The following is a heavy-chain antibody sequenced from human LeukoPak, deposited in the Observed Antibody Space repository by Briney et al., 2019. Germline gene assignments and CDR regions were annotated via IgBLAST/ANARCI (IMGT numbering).Heavy chain of an antibody. CDR2: INPSGGST. CDR3: ARASFGEGILF. V-gene: IGHV1-46*01. D-gene: IGHD3-10*01. J-gene: IGHJ4*02. Sequence: GASVKVSCKASGYTFTSYYMHWVRQAPGQGLEWMGIINPSGGSTSYAQKFQGRVTMTRDMSTSTVYMELSSLRSEDTAVYYCARASFGEGILFWGQGTLVTVSS. CDR1: GYTFTSYY.